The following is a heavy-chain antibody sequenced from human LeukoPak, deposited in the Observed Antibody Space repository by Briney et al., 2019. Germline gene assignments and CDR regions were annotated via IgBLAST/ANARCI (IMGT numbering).Heavy chain of an antibody. J-gene: IGHJ4*02. Sequence: ASVKVSCKVSGYTLTELSMHWVRQAPGKGLEWMGGFDPEDGETIYAQKFQGRVTMTRDTSTSTAYMELTRLRPDDTAVYYCASGGYSSGSDYWGQGTLVTVSS. D-gene: IGHD5-18*01. CDR3: ASGGYSSGSDY. CDR1: GYTLTELS. CDR2: FDPEDGET. V-gene: IGHV1-24*01.